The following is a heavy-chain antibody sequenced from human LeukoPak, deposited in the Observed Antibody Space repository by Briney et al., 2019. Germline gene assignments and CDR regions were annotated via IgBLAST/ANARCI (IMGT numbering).Heavy chain of an antibody. CDR1: GFTFSSYG. D-gene: IGHD3-22*01. Sequence: GGSLRLSCAASGFTFSSYGMHWVRQAPGKGLEWVAVIWYDGSNKYYADSVKGRFTISRDNSKNTLYLQMNSLRAEDTAVYYCARDGGSGYLDYWGQGTLVTVSS. CDR3: ARDGGSGYLDY. J-gene: IGHJ4*02. V-gene: IGHV3-33*01. CDR2: IWYDGSNK.